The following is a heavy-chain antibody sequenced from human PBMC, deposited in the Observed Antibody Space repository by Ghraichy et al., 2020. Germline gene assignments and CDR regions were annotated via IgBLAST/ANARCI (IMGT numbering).Heavy chain of an antibody. CDR2: IDPEDGET. Sequence: ASVKVSCKVSGYTLTELSMRWVRQAPGKGLEWMGGIDPEDGETNYAQKFQGRVTMTEDTSTDTAYMELSSLRSEDTAVYYCATLTYTCSSFYYYGMDVWGQGTTVTVSS. J-gene: IGHJ6*02. CDR1: GYTLTELS. D-gene: IGHD6-6*01. V-gene: IGHV1-24*01. CDR3: ATLTYTCSSFYYYGMDV.